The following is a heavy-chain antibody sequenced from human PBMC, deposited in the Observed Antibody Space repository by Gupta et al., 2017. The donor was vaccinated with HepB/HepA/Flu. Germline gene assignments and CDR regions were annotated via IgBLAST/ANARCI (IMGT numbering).Heavy chain of an antibody. J-gene: IGHJ5*02. D-gene: IGHD2-2*01. CDR1: GGTFSSYA. V-gene: IGHV1-69*01. Sequence: QVQLVQSGAEVKKPGSSVKVSCKASGGTFSSYAIRWVRPAPGQGLEWMGGIIPIFGTANYAQKCQGRVTMTADESTSTADMELSSLRSEDTAGYYCARDPGGGYCSSTSCYLFDPWGQGTLVTVSS. CDR3: ARDPGGGYCSSTSCYLFDP. CDR2: IIPIFGTA.